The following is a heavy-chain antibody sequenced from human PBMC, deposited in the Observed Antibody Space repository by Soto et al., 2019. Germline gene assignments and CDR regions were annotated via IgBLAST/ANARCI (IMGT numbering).Heavy chain of an antibody. J-gene: IGHJ6*02. CDR2: ISGSGGST. CDR1: GFTFSSYA. Sequence: GGSLRLSCAASGFTFSSYAMSWVRQAPGKGLEWVSAISGSGGSTYYADSVKGRFTISRDNSKNTLYLQMNSLRAEDTAVYYCAKGREKYYDILTGYRYYYYYGMDVWGPGTTVTVSS. CDR3: AKGREKYYDILTGYRYYYYYGMDV. V-gene: IGHV3-23*01. D-gene: IGHD3-9*01.